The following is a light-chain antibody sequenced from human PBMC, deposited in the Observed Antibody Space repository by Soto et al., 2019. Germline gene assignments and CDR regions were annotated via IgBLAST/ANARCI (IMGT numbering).Light chain of an antibody. CDR1: SSNIGAGYD. Sequence: QSVLTQPPSVSGAPGQRVTISCTGSSSNIGAGYDVHWYQQLPGTAPKLLIYGNSNRPSGVPDRFSGSKSGTSASLAITGLQADDEADYYCQSHASSLSDVVFGGGTKLTVL. CDR2: GNS. V-gene: IGLV1-40*01. CDR3: QSHASSLSDVV. J-gene: IGLJ2*01.